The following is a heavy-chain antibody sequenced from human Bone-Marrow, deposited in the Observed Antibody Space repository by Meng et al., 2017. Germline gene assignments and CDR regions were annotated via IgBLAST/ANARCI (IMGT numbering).Heavy chain of an antibody. D-gene: IGHD6-13*01. Sequence: GESLKISCAASGFIFSNYWMSLVRQAPGKGLEWVANIKQDGSVKSYVGSVRGRFTISRYNAKYSLYPQMNSLRADDTALYYCATSSAAAGNDWGQGTLVTVSS. CDR3: ATSSAAAGND. V-gene: IGHV3-7*01. J-gene: IGHJ4*02. CDR1: GFIFSNYW. CDR2: IKQDGSVK.